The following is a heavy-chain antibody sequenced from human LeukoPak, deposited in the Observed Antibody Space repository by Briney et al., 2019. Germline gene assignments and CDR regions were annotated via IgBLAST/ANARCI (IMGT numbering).Heavy chain of an antibody. Sequence: PSETLSLTCTVSGGSISSHYWSRIRQPPGKGLEWIGYIYYSGGTNYNPSLKSRVTISVDTSKNQFSLKLSSVTAADTAVYYCARGLDYDFWSGYKYCFDYWGQGTLVTVSS. CDR1: GGSISSHY. CDR3: ARGLDYDFWSGYKYCFDY. J-gene: IGHJ4*02. CDR2: IYYSGGT. V-gene: IGHV4-59*11. D-gene: IGHD3-3*01.